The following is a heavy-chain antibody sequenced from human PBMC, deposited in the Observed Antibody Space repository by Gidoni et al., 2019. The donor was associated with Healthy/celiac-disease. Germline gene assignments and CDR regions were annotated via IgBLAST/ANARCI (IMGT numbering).Heavy chain of an antibody. V-gene: IGHV3-21*01. CDR2: ISSTSSDI. J-gene: IGHJ4*02. Sequence: EVQLVEYGGGLVKPGGSLRLSCAASGFTFRSYSMNWVRQAPGKGLEWVSSISSTSSDINYADSLKGRFTISRDNAKNSLYLQMNSLRAEDTAVYYCAVYAYDYWGQGTLVTVSS. D-gene: IGHD2-8*01. CDR3: AVYAYDY. CDR1: GFTFRSYS.